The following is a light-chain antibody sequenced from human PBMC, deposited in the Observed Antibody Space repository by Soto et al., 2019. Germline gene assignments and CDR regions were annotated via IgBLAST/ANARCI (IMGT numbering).Light chain of an antibody. CDR3: QSYDSSLSVV. V-gene: IGLV1-40*01. CDR1: SSNIGAGYD. J-gene: IGLJ2*01. Sequence: QSVLTQPPSVSGAPGQRVTISCTGSSSNIGAGYDVHWYQQLPGTAPKLIIYGNTHRPSGVPDRFSGSKSGTSASLAITGLQAEDEADYYCQSYDSSLSVVFGGGTKLTVL. CDR2: GNT.